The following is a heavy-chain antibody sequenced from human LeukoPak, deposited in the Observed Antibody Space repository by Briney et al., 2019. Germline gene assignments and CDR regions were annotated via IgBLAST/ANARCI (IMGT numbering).Heavy chain of an antibody. Sequence: GGSLRLSWAAAGFTLSSYWMRWVRQAGGGVLGWVGNIKKDGSEKYYVDSVKGRFTISRDNAKNSLYLQMNSLRGEDTAVHYCARGSRSEGYCSGGSCYPHWGQGTLVTVSS. J-gene: IGHJ4*02. D-gene: IGHD2-15*01. CDR2: IKKDGSEK. CDR1: GFTLSSYW. V-gene: IGHV3-7*01. CDR3: ARGSRSEGYCSGGSCYPH.